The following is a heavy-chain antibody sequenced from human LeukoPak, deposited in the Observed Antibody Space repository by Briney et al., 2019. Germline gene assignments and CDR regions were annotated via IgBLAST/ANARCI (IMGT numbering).Heavy chain of an antibody. CDR2: TYYRSKWYN. V-gene: IGHV6-1*01. J-gene: IGHJ4*02. CDR1: GDSVSSNSAA. CDR3: ARTLAAAGNFDY. Sequence: SQTLSLTCAISGDSVSSNSAAWYWIRQSPSRGLEWLGRTYYRSKWYNDYAVSVKSRITINPDTSRNQFSLQLNSVTPEDTAVYYCARTLAAAGNFDYWGQGTLVTVSS. D-gene: IGHD6-13*01.